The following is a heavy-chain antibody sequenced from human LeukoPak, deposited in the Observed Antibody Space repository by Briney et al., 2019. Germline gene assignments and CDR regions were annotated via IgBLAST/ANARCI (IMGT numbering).Heavy chain of an antibody. J-gene: IGHJ6*03. Sequence: PSETLSLTCTVSGGSINSSSYYWGWIRQPPGKGLEWIGSIYYSGSTYYNPSLKSPVTIAVDTSKNQFSLKLSSVTAADTAVYYCARRRGAYYYGSGGYSPLRYYYYYMDVWGKGTTVTISS. CDR2: IYYSGST. V-gene: IGHV4-39*07. D-gene: IGHD3-10*01. CDR3: ARRRGAYYYGSGGYSPLRYYYYYMDV. CDR1: GGSINSSSYY.